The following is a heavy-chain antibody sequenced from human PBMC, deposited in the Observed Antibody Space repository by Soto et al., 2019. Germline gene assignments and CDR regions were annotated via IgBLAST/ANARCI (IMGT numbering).Heavy chain of an antibody. J-gene: IGHJ4*02. D-gene: IGHD4-17*01. Sequence: QVQLVQSGAEVKKPGASVKVSCKASGYTFSGYAMGGVRKAPGQGLEWMGWIRAYNGNKDYAKKFQGRVTMTTDTSTSTAYMELRSLTSDDTAVYYCARPFGDYGDYAWSLRYWGQGTLVTVSS. V-gene: IGHV1-18*01. CDR2: IRAYNGNK. CDR3: ARPFGDYGDYAWSLRY. CDR1: GYTFSGYA.